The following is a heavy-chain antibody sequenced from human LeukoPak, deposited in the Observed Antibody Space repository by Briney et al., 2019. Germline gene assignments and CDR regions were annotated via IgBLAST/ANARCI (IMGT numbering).Heavy chain of an antibody. CDR1: GYSISSGYY. Sequence: SETLSLTCAVSGYSISSGYYWGWIRQPPGKGLEWLGNIYYSGTTFYTSSLKSRVTISTDMSKNQFSLRLTSVTAADTAVYYCARQRADYFYHYMDVWGKGTTVIASS. V-gene: IGHV4-38-2*01. CDR3: ARQRADYFYHYMDV. J-gene: IGHJ6*03. CDR2: IYYSGTT.